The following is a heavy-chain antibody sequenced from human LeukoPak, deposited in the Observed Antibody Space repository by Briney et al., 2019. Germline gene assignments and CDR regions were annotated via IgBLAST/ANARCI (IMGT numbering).Heavy chain of an antibody. CDR3: ARDGVYYYDSSGYYYGPY. J-gene: IGHJ4*02. Sequence: PPGGSLRLSCAASGFTFSSYWMHWVRHAPGKGLVWVSRINSDGSSTSYADCVKGRFTIPRDNAKNTLYLQMNSLRAEDTAVYYCARDGVYYYDSSGYYYGPYWGQGTLVTVSS. D-gene: IGHD3-22*01. CDR2: INSDGSST. V-gene: IGHV3-74*01. CDR1: GFTFSSYW.